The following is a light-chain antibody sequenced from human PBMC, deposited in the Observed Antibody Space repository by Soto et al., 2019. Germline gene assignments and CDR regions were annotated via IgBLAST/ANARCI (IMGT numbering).Light chain of an antibody. V-gene: IGLV1-44*01. CDR3: ATWDDSLNGRL. CDR1: NSNIGGNP. CDR2: NNN. Sequence: QSVLSQPPSASGTPGQTVTISCSGSNSNIGGNPVSCYQDLPGAAPKLLMYNNNKRPSGVPDRLSGSKSGTSASLASSGLRPDDEADYFYATWDDSLNGRLFGGGTKLTVL. J-gene: IGLJ3*02.